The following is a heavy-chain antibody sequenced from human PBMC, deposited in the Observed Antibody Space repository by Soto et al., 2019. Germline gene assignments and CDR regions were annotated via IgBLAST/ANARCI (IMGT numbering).Heavy chain of an antibody. V-gene: IGHV4-39*01. CDR3: ARLRGYCTGGSCYHFDC. CDR1: GGSISSSSYY. Sequence: SETLSLTCTVSGGSISSSSYYWGWIRQTPGKGLEWIGSIYYSGTTNYNPSLKSRVSISVDTSKNQFSLRLSSVTAVDTAIYYCARLRGYCTGGSCYHFDCWGQGTLVTVSS. CDR2: IYYSGTT. D-gene: IGHD2-15*01. J-gene: IGHJ4*02.